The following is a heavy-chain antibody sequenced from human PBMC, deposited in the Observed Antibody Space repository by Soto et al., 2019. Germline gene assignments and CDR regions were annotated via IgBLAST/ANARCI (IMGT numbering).Heavy chain of an antibody. V-gene: IGHV4-39*01. J-gene: IGHJ5*02. Sequence: SETLSLTCTVSGGSIGNSSFYWGWIRQPPGKGLEYIGNIYYSGSTYYNPSLKSRVTISVDTSKNQLSLTLSSVTAADTAVYFCARQTSSLYRWFDPWGQGALVTVSS. CDR2: IYYSGST. CDR3: ARQTSSLYRWFDP. CDR1: GGSIGNSSFY. D-gene: IGHD1-1*01.